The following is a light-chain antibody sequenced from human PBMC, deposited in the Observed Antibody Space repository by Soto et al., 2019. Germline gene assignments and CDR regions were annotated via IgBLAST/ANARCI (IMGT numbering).Light chain of an antibody. Sequence: QSALTQPHSVSGSPGQSVTISCTGTSSDVGGYNYVSWYQEQPGKAPKLMIYDVSKRPSGVPDRFSGSKSGNTASLTISGLQAEDEADYYCCSYAGSSTYVFGTGTKVTVL. J-gene: IGLJ1*01. CDR1: SSDVGGYNY. V-gene: IGLV2-11*01. CDR3: CSYAGSSTYV. CDR2: DVS.